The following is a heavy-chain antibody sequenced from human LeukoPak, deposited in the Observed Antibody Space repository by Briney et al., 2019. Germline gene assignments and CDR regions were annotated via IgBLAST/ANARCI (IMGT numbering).Heavy chain of an antibody. J-gene: IGHJ4*02. D-gene: IGHD4-11*01. CDR2: ISYDGSNK. V-gene: IGHV3-30-3*01. CDR1: GFTFSSYA. CDR3: ARDSNAQYDYSNHYYFDY. Sequence: GRSLRLSCAPSGFTFSSYAMHWVRQAPGKGLEWVAVISYDGSNKYYADSVKGRFTISRDNSKNTLYLQMNSLRAEDTAVYYCARDSNAQYDYSNHYYFDYWGQGTLVTVSS.